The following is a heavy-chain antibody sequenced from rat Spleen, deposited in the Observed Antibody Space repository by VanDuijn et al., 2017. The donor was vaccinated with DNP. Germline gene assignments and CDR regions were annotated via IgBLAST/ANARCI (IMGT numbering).Heavy chain of an antibody. D-gene: IGHD4-3*01. J-gene: IGHJ2*01. CDR3: ATQNSGYDYFDY. Sequence: EVQLVESGGDLVQSGRSLKVSCAASGFTFSDYNMAWVRQAPKKGLEWVATITYDGSRTYCRDSVKGRFTISRDNTKNTLYLQMDSLRSDDTATYYCATQNSGYDYFDYWGQGVMVTVSS. CDR1: GFTFSDYN. V-gene: IGHV5S10*01. CDR2: ITYDGSRT.